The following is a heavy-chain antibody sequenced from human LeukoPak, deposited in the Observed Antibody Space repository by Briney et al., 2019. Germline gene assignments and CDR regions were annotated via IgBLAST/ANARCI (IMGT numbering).Heavy chain of an antibody. D-gene: IGHD3-10*01. CDR3: ARDVGGAGSH. Sequence: GESLRLSCAASGFTFSRYWMHWVRQAPGEGLVWVSRIDEHGTTIDYADSVRDRFTNSRDNAKNTLYLHMNSLRAEDTAMYYCARDVGGAGSHWGQGSLVTVSS. V-gene: IGHV3-74*01. J-gene: IGHJ4*02. CDR2: IDEHGTTI. CDR1: GFTFSRYW.